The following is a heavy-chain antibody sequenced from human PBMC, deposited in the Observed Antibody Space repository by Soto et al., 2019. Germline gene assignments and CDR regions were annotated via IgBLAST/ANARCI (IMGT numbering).Heavy chain of an antibody. V-gene: IGHV1-3*01. J-gene: IGHJ4*02. CDR1: GYTFTSYA. CDR2: INAGNGNT. CDR3: ARDYIWGSYRMIDY. Sequence: QVQLVQSGAEVKKPGASVKVSCKASGYTFTSYAMHWVRQAPGQRLEWMGWINAGNGNTKYSQKFQGRVTITRDTSASSAYMELSSLRSEDTAVYYCARDYIWGSYRMIDYWGQGTLVTVSS. D-gene: IGHD3-16*02.